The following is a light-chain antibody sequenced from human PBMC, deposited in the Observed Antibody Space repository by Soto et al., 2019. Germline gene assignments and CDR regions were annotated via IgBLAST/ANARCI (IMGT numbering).Light chain of an antibody. V-gene: IGKV1-5*03. CDR2: KAS. CDR1: QSISIW. Sequence: STLSASVGDRVTITCRASQSISIWLAWYQQEPGKAPKILIYKASSLESGVPSRFSGSGSGTEFTLTISSLQPDDFATYYCQQYSTYTPRTFGQGTKVDIK. J-gene: IGKJ1*01. CDR3: QQYSTYTPRT.